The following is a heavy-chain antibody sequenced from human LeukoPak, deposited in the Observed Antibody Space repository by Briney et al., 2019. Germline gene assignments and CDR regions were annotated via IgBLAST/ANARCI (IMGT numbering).Heavy chain of an antibody. V-gene: IGHV4-59*01. D-gene: IGHD2-2*01. CDR3: ARGGPTVPAFASFDY. CDR2: TFYSGST. J-gene: IGHJ4*02. Sequence: PSETLSLTCIVSGGSISSYYWSWLRQPPGKGLEWIGHTFYSGSTNYNPFLDSRVTISVDTSKNQLSLKLNSVNAADMAVYSCARGGPTVPAFASFDYWGQGTLVTVSS. CDR1: GGSISSYY.